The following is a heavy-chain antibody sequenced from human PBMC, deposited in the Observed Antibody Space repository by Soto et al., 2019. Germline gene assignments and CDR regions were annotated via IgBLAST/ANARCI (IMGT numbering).Heavy chain of an antibody. D-gene: IGHD4-4*01. Sequence: QVQLVQSGAEVKKPGASVKVSCKASGYTFTSYYMHWVRLAPGQGLEWMGIINPDGGGTSYAQQFQGRVIMTRDTSTSTVYMEMSSLRSEYTAVYYCAVGGNYLSMDVWCQGTTVTVSS. J-gene: IGHJ6*02. CDR2: INPDGGGT. CDR3: AVGGNYLSMDV. CDR1: GYTFTSYY. V-gene: IGHV1-46*01.